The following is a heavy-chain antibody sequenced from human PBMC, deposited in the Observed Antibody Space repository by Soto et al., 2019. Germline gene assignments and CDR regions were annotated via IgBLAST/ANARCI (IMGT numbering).Heavy chain of an antibody. CDR3: ARQVHSSGYYADY. D-gene: IGHD3-22*01. CDR2: IYYSGST. V-gene: IGHV4-39*01. CDR1: GGSISSGGYY. Sequence: PSETLSLTCTVSGGSISSGGYYWTWIRQHPGKGLEWIGYIYYSGSTYYNPSLKSRVTISVDTSKNQCSLKLSSVTAADTAVYYCARQVHSSGYYADYWGQGTLVTVSS. J-gene: IGHJ4*02.